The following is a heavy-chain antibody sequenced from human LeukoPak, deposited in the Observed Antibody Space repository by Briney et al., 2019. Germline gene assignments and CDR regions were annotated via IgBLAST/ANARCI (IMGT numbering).Heavy chain of an antibody. CDR1: GFSFDDNA. CDR3: AKDNQRGGFQH. V-gene: IGHV3-43*02. CDR2: ISGDGATT. J-gene: IGHJ1*01. D-gene: IGHD3-16*01. Sequence: PGGSLRLSWAASGFSFDDNAMYWVRQAPGKGLEWVSLISGDGATTYYADSVKGRFNISRDNSKSSLYLQMNSLRSEDSALYYCAKDNQRGGFQHSGQGTLVTVSS.